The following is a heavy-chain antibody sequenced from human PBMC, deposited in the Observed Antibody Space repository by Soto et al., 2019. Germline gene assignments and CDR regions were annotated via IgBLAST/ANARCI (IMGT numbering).Heavy chain of an antibody. Sequence: QCQLVQSGAEVKKPGASVKVSCKASGYNFTRFGISWVRQAPGHGLGRMGWMGAHSGHTRQAQKLQRRLTMTTDASMNTADIELRSLASDDTALYCCGREGPHRAQEDYYQCNGMDVWGQGTTVIVSS. J-gene: IGHJ6*02. CDR2: MGAHSGHT. V-gene: IGHV1-18*01. CDR3: GREGPHRAQEDYYQCNGMDV. D-gene: IGHD3-10*01. CDR1: GYNFTRFG.